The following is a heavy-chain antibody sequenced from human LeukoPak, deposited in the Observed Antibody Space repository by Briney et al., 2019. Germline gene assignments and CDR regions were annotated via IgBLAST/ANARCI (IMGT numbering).Heavy chain of an antibody. CDR3: ASGYSYDLFDY. CDR1: GGSISSYY. J-gene: IGHJ4*02. V-gene: IGHV4-39*01. CDR2: IYYSGST. Sequence: SETLSLTCTVSGGSISSYYWGWIRQPPGKGLEWIGSIYYSGSTYYNPSLKSRVTISVDTSKNQFSLKLSSVTAAVTAVYYCASGYSYDLFDYWGQGTLVTVSS. D-gene: IGHD5-18*01.